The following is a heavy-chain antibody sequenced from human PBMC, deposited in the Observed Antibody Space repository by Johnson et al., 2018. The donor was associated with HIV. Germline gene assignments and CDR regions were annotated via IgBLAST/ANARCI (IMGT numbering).Heavy chain of an antibody. CDR3: ATLEYSSSPGGYGAFDI. Sequence: QVQLVESGGGVVQPGRSLRLSCAASGFNFNIYAMHWVRQAPGKGLEWVSVISYDGGDKYYADYVKGRFTISRDNSKNTLYLQMNSPRAEDTAVYYCATLEYSSSPGGYGAFDIWGQGTMVTVSS. CDR1: GFNFNIYA. D-gene: IGHD6-6*01. J-gene: IGHJ3*02. V-gene: IGHV3-30*03. CDR2: ISYDGGDK.